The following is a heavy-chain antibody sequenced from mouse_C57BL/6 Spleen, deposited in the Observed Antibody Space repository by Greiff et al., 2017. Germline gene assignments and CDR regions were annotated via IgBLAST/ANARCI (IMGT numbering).Heavy chain of an antibody. CDR1: GYAFSSSW. Sequence: QVQLQQSGPELVKPGASVKISCKASGYAFSSSWMNWVKQRPGKGLEWIGRIYPGDGDTNYNGKFKGKATLTADKSSSTAYMQLSSLTSEDSAVYFCARGYGSMYWYFDVWGTGTTVTVSS. D-gene: IGHD1-1*01. J-gene: IGHJ1*03. V-gene: IGHV1-82*01. CDR2: IYPGDGDT. CDR3: ARGYGSMYWYFDV.